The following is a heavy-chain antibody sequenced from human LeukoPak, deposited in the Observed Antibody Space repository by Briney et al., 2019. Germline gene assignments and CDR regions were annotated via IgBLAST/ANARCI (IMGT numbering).Heavy chain of an antibody. J-gene: IGHJ4*02. V-gene: IGHV3-48*01. CDR3: ARGITGEEDY. D-gene: IGHD1-20*01. CDR1: GFTFSSYS. CDR2: ISSSSSTI. Sequence: PGRSLRLSCAASGFTFSSYSKNWVRQAPGKGLEWVSYISSSSSTIYYADSVKGRFTISRDNAKNSLYLQMNSLRAEDTAVYYCARGITGEEDYWGQGTLVTVSS.